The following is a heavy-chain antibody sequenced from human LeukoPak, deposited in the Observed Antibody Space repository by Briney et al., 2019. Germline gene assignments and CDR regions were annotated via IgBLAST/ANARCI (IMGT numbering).Heavy chain of an antibody. Sequence: SETLSLTCTVSSGSISSYYWSWIRQPPGKGLEWIGYIYYSGSTNYNPSLKSRVTISVDTSKNQFSLKVSSVTAADAAVYYCARADLWVRYAFDIWGQGTMVTVSS. CDR2: IYYSGST. V-gene: IGHV4-59*01. CDR3: ARADLWVRYAFDI. CDR1: SGSISSYY. D-gene: IGHD3-22*01. J-gene: IGHJ3*02.